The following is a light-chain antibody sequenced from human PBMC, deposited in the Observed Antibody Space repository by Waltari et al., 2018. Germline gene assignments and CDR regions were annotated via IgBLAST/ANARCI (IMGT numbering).Light chain of an antibody. V-gene: IGLV4-69*01. J-gene: IGLJ3*02. CDR2: VNSDGSH. Sequence: QLLLTQSPSASASLGASVKLTCTVSSGHSNYAIAWHQQHPHKGPRYLMKVNSDGSHIKGDGIPARFSGSSSGAERYLTNSSLQSEDEADYYCQTGGFGIWVFGGGTKLTVL. CDR3: QTGGFGIWV. CDR1: SGHSNYA.